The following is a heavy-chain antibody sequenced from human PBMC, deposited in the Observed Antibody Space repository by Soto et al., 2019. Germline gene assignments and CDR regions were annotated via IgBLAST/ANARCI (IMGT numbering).Heavy chain of an antibody. CDR3: AXXGWYXSXSRSDC. D-gene: IGHD6-6*01. J-gene: IGHJ4*02. V-gene: IGHV3-30*03. CDR1: GFTLSGVD. Sequence: QVQLVESGGGVVQPGTSLRLSCSASGFTLSGVDMHWVRQAPGKGLEWVAVMSYDGRNQYYADSVKGRFTXXXXXXXXXXXXXXXXXXXXXXXXXYCAXXGWYXSXSRSDCWGQGTXVTV. CDR2: MSYDGRNQ.